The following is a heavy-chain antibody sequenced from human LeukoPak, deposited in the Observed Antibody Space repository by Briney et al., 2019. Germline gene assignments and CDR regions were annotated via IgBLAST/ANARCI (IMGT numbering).Heavy chain of an antibody. D-gene: IGHD3-10*01. CDR3: ARRVVRGDSFDY. V-gene: IGHV4-30-4*01. CDR2: IYYSGST. Sequence: SETLSLTCTVSGRSISRGDYYWSWIRQPPGKGLEWIGYIYYSGSTYYNPSVKSRVTISVDTSKNQFSLKLSSVTAADTAVYYCARRVVRGDSFDYWGQGTLVTVSS. J-gene: IGHJ4*02. CDR1: GRSISRGDYY.